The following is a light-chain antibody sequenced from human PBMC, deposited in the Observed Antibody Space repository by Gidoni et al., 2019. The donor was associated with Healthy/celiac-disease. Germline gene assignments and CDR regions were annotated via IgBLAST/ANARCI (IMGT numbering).Light chain of an antibody. CDR3: QQYDNLPLT. CDR2: NAS. Sequence: DIQMTQSPSSLTASVGDRVTITCQASQDISNYLNWYQQKPGKAPKLLIYNASNLETGVPSRFSGRGSGTDFTFTISILQPEDIATYYSQQYDNLPLTFGGGTKVEIK. J-gene: IGKJ4*01. CDR1: QDISNY. V-gene: IGKV1-33*01.